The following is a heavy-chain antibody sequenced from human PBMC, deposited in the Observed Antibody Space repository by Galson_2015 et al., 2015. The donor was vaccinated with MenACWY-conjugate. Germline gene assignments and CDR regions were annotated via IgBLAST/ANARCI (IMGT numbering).Heavy chain of an antibody. CDR2: IGHSVHET. V-gene: IGHV1-46*03. Sequence: SVKVSCKASGYSFTSYNMHWGRQAPGRGLEWMGMIGHSVHETQYAQNFQGRVTLTRDTSTSTVYMDLSALTSDDTAIYYCVKAATDQHFDLWGQGTLVTVSS. J-gene: IGHJ4*02. CDR1: GYSFTSYN. CDR3: VKAATDQHFDL.